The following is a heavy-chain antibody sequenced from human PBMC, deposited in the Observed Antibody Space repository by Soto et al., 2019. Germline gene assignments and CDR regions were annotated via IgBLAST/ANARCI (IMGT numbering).Heavy chain of an antibody. Sequence: SVKVSCKASGFTFTSSAVQWVRQARGQRLEWIGWIVVGSGNTNYAQKFQERVTITRDMSTSTAYMELSSLRSEDTAVYYCAAWYNWNYGTNHFDYWGQGTLVTVSS. D-gene: IGHD1-7*01. CDR1: GFTFTSSA. CDR2: IVVGSGNT. V-gene: IGHV1-58*01. J-gene: IGHJ4*02. CDR3: AAWYNWNYGTNHFDY.